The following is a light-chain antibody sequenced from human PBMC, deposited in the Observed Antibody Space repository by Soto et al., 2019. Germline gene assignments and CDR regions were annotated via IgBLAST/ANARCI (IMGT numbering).Light chain of an antibody. CDR1: SSNIGNNY. CDR3: GTWDSSLSAVV. Sequence: QSVLTQPPSVSAAPGQKVTISRSGSSSNIGNNYVSWYQQLPGTAPKLLIYENNKRPSGIPDRFSGSKSGTSATLGITGLQTGDEADYYCGTWDSSLSAVVFGGGTQLTVL. CDR2: ENN. J-gene: IGLJ2*01. V-gene: IGLV1-51*02.